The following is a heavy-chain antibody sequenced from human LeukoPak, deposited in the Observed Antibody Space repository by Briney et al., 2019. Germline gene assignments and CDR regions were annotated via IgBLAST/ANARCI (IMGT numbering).Heavy chain of an antibody. Sequence: HPGGSLRLSCAASGFTFSSYAMHWVRQAPGKGLEWVSAISGSGGSSYYADSVKGRFTISRDNSKNTLYLQMNSLRAEDTAVYYCAREATSERKKSSGLGYWGQGTLVTVSS. CDR2: ISGSGGSS. V-gene: IGHV3-23*01. CDR1: GFTFSSYA. J-gene: IGHJ4*02. D-gene: IGHD6-25*01. CDR3: AREATSERKKSSGLGY.